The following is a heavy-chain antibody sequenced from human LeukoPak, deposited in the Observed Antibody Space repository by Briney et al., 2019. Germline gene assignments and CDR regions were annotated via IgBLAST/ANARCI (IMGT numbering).Heavy chain of an antibody. D-gene: IGHD5/OR15-5a*01. V-gene: IGHV4-59*11. CDR2: ISSSGST. CDR3: ARGALRGFYAFFDMDV. Sequence: SETLSLTCTVSGGSISSHYWIWIRQSPEKGLEWIGDISSSGSTGYNPSLRSRVTISLDTSKNQFSLNLSSVTAADTAVYYCARGALRGFYAFFDMDVWGKGTTVTVSS. CDR1: GGSISSHY. J-gene: IGHJ6*03.